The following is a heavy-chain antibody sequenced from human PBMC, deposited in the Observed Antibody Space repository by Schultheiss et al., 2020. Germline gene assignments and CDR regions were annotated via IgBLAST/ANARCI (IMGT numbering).Heavy chain of an antibody. Sequence: SQTLSLTCAVYGGSFSGYYWSWIRQTPGKGLEWIGYIYHSGSTNYNPSLKSRVTISVDTSKNQFSLKLSSVTAADTAVYYCARVSPYYDFWSGFYGMDVWGQGATVTVSS. CDR2: IYHSGST. J-gene: IGHJ6*02. CDR1: GGSFSGYY. V-gene: IGHV4-34*09. D-gene: IGHD3-3*01. CDR3: ARVSPYYDFWSGFYGMDV.